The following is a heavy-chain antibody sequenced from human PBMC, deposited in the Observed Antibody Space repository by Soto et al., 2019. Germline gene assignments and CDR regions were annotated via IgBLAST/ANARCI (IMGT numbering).Heavy chain of an antibody. J-gene: IGHJ4*02. CDR1: GGTFSSDA. V-gene: IGHV1-69*06. CDR2: IIPIFGTA. Sequence: QVQLVQSGAELKKPGSSVKVSCKASGGTFSSDAISWVLQATGQGLEWMGGIIPIFGTANYAQKFQGRVTITADKYTSKAYMSLSSLRSEDTAVYYCATALGSTKGYWGQGTLVTVSS. CDR3: ATALGSTKGY. D-gene: IGHD1-26*01.